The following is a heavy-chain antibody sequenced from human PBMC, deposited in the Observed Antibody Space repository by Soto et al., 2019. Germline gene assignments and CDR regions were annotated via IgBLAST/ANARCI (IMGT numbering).Heavy chain of an antibody. CDR2: MHYGGST. D-gene: IGHD3-10*01. CDR1: GGSIASVGFY. CDR3: ARYYFAPGTSYSHLFDY. Sequence: QVQLQESGPGLVNPSQTLSLTCTVSGGSIASVGFYCTWIRQNPEKGLEWLGYMHYGGSTYYNPSLSPRISMALDTSRNQFSLSLSSVTAGDTAVYYCARYYFAPGTSYSHLFDYWGQGILVTVSS. J-gene: IGHJ4*02. V-gene: IGHV4-31*03.